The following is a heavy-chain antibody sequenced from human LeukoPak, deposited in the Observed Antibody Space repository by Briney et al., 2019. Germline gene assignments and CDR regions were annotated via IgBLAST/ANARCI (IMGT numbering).Heavy chain of an antibody. V-gene: IGHV3-30*09. Sequence: PGGSLRLSCAASIFTFSSYAMHWVRQAPGKGLDWVAVISDDGSVKSYADSVKGRFAISRDNSKSTLFLQMNSLEPDDTAVYYCARGDCLPMGAFDIWGQGTVVTVSS. D-gene: IGHD2-21*02. CDR2: ISDDGSVK. CDR3: ARGDCLPMGAFDI. J-gene: IGHJ3*02. CDR1: IFTFSSYA.